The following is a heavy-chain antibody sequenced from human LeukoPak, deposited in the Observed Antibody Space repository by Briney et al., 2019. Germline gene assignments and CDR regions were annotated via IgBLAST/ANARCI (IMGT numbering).Heavy chain of an antibody. D-gene: IGHD3-22*01. CDR3: AREPNPAAYYYDSSGYDFDY. Sequence: GASVKVSCKASGYTFTGYYMHLVRQAPGQGLEWMGWMNPNSGGTNYAQKFQGRVTMTRDTSISTAYMELSRLRSDDTAVYYCAREPNPAAYYYDSSGYDFDYWGQGTLVTVSS. CDR1: GYTFTGYY. V-gene: IGHV1-2*02. CDR2: MNPNSGGT. J-gene: IGHJ4*02.